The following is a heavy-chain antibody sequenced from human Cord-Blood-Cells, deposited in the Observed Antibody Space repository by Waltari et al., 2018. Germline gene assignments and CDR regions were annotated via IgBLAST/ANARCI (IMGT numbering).Heavy chain of an antibody. V-gene: IGHV3-23*01. D-gene: IGHD5-12*01. CDR2: ISGSGGST. CDR3: AKNARGRGYSGYDGAFDI. J-gene: IGHJ3*02. CDR1: GFTFSSYA. Sequence: EVQLLESGGGLVQPGGSLRLSCAASGFTFSSYAMSWVRQAPWKGLEWVSGISGSGGSTYYADSVKGRFTISRDNSKNTLYLQMNSLRAEDTAVYYCAKNARGRGYSGYDGAFDIWGQGTMVTVSS.